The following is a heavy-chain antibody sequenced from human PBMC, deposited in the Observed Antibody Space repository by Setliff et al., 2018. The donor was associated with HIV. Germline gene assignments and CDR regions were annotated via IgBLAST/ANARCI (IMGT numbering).Heavy chain of an antibody. CDR3: ARSRPCFDI. V-gene: IGHV4-38-2*01. J-gene: IGHJ3*02. CDR1: GYTISSGDY. Sequence: PSGTLSLTCAVSGYTISSGDYGGWIRQPPGEGLEWIGSSYHSGSTYYNPSLKSRVTISVDTSKNKFSLKLSSVTAADTAVYYCARSRPCFDIWGQGTMVTVSS. CDR2: SYHSGST.